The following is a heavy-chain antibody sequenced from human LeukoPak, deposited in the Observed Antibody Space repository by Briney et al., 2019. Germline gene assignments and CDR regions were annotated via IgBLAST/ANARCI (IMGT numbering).Heavy chain of an antibody. J-gene: IGHJ4*02. V-gene: IGHV3-48*03. CDR3: ARVAVVVAHFDY. D-gene: IGHD3-22*01. CDR1: GFTFSSYE. CDR2: ISSSGSTI. Sequence: GGSLRLSCAASGFTFSSYEMNWVRQAPGKGLEWVSYISSSGSTIYYADSVKGRFTISRDNAKNSLYLQMNSLRAEDTAVYYCARVAVVVAHFDYWGQGTLVTVSS.